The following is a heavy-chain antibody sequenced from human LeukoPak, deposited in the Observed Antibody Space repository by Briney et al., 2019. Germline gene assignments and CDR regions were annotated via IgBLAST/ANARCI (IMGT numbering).Heavy chain of an antibody. CDR2: ISSSSSTV. V-gene: IGHV3-48*02. J-gene: IGHJ4*02. CDR1: GFTFSSYS. Sequence: PGGSLRLSCAASGFTFSSYSMNWVRQAPGKGLEWVSYISSSSSTVYYADSVKGRFTISRDNAKNSLFLQMNSLRDEDTAVYYCARENRYSYGIDYWGQGTLVTVSS. D-gene: IGHD5-18*01. CDR3: ARENRYSYGIDY.